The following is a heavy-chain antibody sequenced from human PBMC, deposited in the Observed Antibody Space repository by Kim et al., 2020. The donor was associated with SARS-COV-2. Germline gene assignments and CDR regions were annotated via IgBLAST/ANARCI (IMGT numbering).Heavy chain of an antibody. Sequence: GGSLRLSCAASGFTFSSYSMNWVRQAPGKGLEWVSSISGASEHILYADSARGRFTISRDNAENSLFLQMSSLRAEDTAVYYCARFETRGRRAREDWGQGT. D-gene: IGHD1-26*01. CDR2: ISGASEHI. CDR1: GFTFSSYS. CDR3: ARFETRGRRARED. J-gene: IGHJ4*02. V-gene: IGHV3-21*06.